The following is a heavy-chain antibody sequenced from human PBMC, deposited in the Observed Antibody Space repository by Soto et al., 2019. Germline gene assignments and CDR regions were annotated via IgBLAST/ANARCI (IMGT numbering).Heavy chain of an antibody. J-gene: IGHJ6*02. CDR2: INAYNGNT. D-gene: IGHD3-16*01. V-gene: IGHV1-18*01. CDR1: GYRFTSYG. CDR3: AMVDVYVTPSPQDV. Sequence: QVQLVQSGAEVKNPGASVKVSCKASGYRFTSYGIGWVRQAPGQGLEWMGWINAYNGNTNYAQNLQGRVTLTPDTSTSTAYMELRSLRSNDTAVYYCAMVDVYVTPSPQDVWGQGTTVTVSS.